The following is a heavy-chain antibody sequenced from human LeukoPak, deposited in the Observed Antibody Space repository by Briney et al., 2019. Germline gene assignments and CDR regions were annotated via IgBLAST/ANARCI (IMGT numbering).Heavy chain of an antibody. D-gene: IGHD5-18*01. CDR1: GFTFTSYS. V-gene: IGHV3-48*01. CDR3: ARGIRAISQLCLY. CDR2: ISSSSTTI. Sequence: GGSLRLSCAASGFTFTSYSMNWVRQAPGKGLEWVSYISSSSTTIYYADSVKGRFTISRDNAKNSLYLQMNSLRAEDTAVYYCARGIRAISQLCLYWGQGTLVTVSS. J-gene: IGHJ4*02.